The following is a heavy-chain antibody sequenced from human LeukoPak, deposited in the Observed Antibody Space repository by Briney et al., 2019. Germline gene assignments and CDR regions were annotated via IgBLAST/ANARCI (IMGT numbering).Heavy chain of an antibody. D-gene: IGHD3-3*01. Sequence: SETLSLTCTVSGGSISSSNYYWGWIRQPPGKGLEWIGSIYYSGSTYYNPSLKSRVTISVDTSKNQFSLKLSSVTAADTAVYYCARETNKHDFWSGYYYFDYWGQGTLVTVSS. CDR2: IYYSGST. V-gene: IGHV4-39*02. J-gene: IGHJ4*02. CDR3: ARETNKHDFWSGYYYFDY. CDR1: GGSISSSNYY.